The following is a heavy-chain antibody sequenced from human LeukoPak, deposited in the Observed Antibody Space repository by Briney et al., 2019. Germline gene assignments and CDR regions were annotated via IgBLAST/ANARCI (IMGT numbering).Heavy chain of an antibody. D-gene: IGHD6-19*01. CDR1: GSTFSSYA. Sequence: PGGSLRLSCAASGSTFSSYAMSWVRQAPGKGLEWVSTISGTGGSTYYADSVRGRFTISRDNSKNTPYLQMYSLRAEDTAVYYCAKAQKYTSDLDYWGQGILLTVSS. CDR3: AKAQKYTSDLDY. CDR2: ISGTGGST. J-gene: IGHJ4*02. V-gene: IGHV3-23*01.